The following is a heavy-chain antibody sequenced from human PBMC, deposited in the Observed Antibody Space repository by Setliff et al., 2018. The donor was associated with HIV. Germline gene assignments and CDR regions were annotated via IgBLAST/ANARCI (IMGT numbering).Heavy chain of an antibody. J-gene: IGHJ6*03. Sequence: SVKVSCKASGGTFSSYAISWVRQAPGQGLEWMGGIIPTLNTGNYAPKFQGRVTITADESTSTAYMELSSLRSEDTAIYYCASAGLMIARPFYYYMDVWGTGTTVTVSS. CDR2: IIPTLNTG. CDR1: GGTFSSYA. CDR3: ASAGLMIARPFYYYMDV. D-gene: IGHD3-22*01. V-gene: IGHV1-69*13.